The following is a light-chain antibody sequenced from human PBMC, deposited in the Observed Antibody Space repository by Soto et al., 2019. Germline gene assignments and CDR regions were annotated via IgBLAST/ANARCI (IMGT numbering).Light chain of an antibody. J-gene: IGKJ1*01. CDR2: GAS. CDR3: QQQGT. CDR1: QSLSNNIY. V-gene: IGKV3-20*01. Sequence: EIVLTQSPGTLSLSPGERATLSCRASQSLSNNIYLAWYQQKPGQAPRLLIYGASTRATGIPARFSGSGSGTEFTLTISSLQPDDFATYYCQQQGTFGQGTKVDIK.